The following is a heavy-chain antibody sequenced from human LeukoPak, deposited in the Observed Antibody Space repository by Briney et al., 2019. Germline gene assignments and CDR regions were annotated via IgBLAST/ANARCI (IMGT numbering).Heavy chain of an antibody. CDR2: IKRDGSEK. J-gene: IGHJ3*02. CDR1: GFTFSDYW. V-gene: IGHV3-7*01. CDR3: AKDRSYYYGSGSYGAFDI. D-gene: IGHD3-10*01. Sequence: GGSLRLSCAASGFTFSDYWMTWVRQAPGKGLEWVANIKRDGSEKYYVDSVKGRFTISRDNSKNTLYLQMNSLRAEDTAVYYCAKDRSYYYGSGSYGAFDIWGQGTMVTVSS.